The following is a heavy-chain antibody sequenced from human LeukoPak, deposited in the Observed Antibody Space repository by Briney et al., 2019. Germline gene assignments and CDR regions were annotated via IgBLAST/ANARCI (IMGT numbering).Heavy chain of an antibody. CDR2: IYHSGST. J-gene: IGHJ4*02. D-gene: IGHD3-16*02. V-gene: IGHV4-38-2*01. CDR3: ARAPPKGLSDRYTFGGVIYYFDY. Sequence: SETLSLTCAVSGYSISSGYYWAWIRPFPGKGLEWIGSIYHSGSTYYNPSLKSRVTISVDTSKNQFSLKLSSVTAADTAVYYCARAPPKGLSDRYTFGGVIYYFDYWGQGTLVTVSS. CDR1: GYSISSGYY.